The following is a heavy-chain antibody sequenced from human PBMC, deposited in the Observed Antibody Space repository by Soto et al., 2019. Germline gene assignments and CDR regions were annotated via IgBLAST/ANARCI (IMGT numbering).Heavy chain of an antibody. J-gene: IGHJ6*03. Sequence: PSETLSLTCTVSGGSISSGGYYWSWIRQHPGKGLEWIGYIYYSGSTYYNPSLKSRVTISVDTSKNQFSLKLSSVTAADTAVYYCARGNGDYESYYYYYMDVWGKGTTVTVSS. CDR3: ARGNGDYESYYYYYMDV. D-gene: IGHD4-17*01. CDR2: IYYSGST. CDR1: GGSISSGGYY. V-gene: IGHV4-31*03.